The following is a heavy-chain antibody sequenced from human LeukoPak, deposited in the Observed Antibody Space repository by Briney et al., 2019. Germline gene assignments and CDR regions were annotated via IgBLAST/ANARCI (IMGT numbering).Heavy chain of an antibody. D-gene: IGHD3-3*01. CDR3: ARDPETYYDFWSGYYNTHHMDV. CDR2: ISYDGSNK. V-gene: IGHV3-30-3*01. J-gene: IGHJ6*02. CDR1: GFTFSSYA. Sequence: TGGSLRLSCAASGFTFSSYAMHWVRQASGKGLEWVAVISYDGSNKYYADSVKGRFTISRDNSKNTLYLQMNSLRAEDTAVYYCARDPETYYDFWSGYYNTHHMDVWGQGTTVTVSS.